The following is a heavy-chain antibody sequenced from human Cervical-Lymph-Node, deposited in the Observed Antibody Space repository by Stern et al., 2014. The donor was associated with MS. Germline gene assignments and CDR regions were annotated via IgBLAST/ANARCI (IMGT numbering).Heavy chain of an antibody. CDR3: AKFSGTYFPYYYDF. V-gene: IGHV4-59*11. D-gene: IGHD1-26*01. CDR2: ISYRGST. J-gene: IGHJ4*02. CDR1: GGSINNHY. Sequence: DQLVESGPGLVKPSETLSLMCTVSGGSINNHYWSWILQSPGEGLEWIWYISYRGSTTYNPSLKSRVTISLDMSKNQISLKLTSVTAADTAVYYCAKFSGTYFPYYYDFWGQGALVAVSS.